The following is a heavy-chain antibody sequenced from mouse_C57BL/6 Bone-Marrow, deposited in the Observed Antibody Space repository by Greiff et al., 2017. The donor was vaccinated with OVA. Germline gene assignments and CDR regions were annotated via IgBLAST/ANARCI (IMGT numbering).Heavy chain of an antibody. CDR2: IRDGGSYT. J-gene: IGHJ2*01. V-gene: IGHV5-4*03. CDR3: ERVATVVATYYFDC. D-gene: IGHD1-1*01. Sequence: DVKLEESGGGLVKPGGSLKLSCAASGFTFSSSAMSWVRQTPEKRLEWVATIRDGGSYTYYPDNVKGRFTISRDNTKNKLYLQMSHLKSGDTAMYYCERVATVVATYYFDCWGQGTTLTVSS. CDR1: GFTFSSSA.